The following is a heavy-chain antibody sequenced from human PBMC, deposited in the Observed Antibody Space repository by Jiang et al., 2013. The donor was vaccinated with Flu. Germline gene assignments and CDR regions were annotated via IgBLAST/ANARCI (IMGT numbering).Heavy chain of an antibody. CDR3: AREVEVAGKNXYYYYGMDV. Sequence: GAEVKKPGASVKVSCKTSGYTFTSYGISWVRQAPGQGLEWMGWIRVDNGNTNYVQKLQGRVTMTTDTSTSTAYMELRSLGSDDTAVYYCAREVEVAGKNXYYYYGMDVWGQGTTVT. CDR2: IRVDNGNT. CDR1: GYTFTSYG. J-gene: IGHJ6*02. D-gene: IGHD6-19*01. V-gene: IGHV1-18*01.